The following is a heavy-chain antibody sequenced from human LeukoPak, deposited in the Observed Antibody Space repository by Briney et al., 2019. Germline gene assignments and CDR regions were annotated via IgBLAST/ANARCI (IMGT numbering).Heavy chain of an antibody. Sequence: SETLSLTCTVSGGSISSSSYYWGWIRQPAGKGLEWIGRIYTSGSTNYNPSLKSRVTMSVDTSKNQLSLKLSSVTAADTAVYYCAGKYSSSSYYYYMDVWGKGTTVTVSS. CDR3: AGKYSSSSYYYYMDV. CDR2: IYTSGST. J-gene: IGHJ6*03. CDR1: GGSISSSSYY. V-gene: IGHV4-61*02. D-gene: IGHD6-6*01.